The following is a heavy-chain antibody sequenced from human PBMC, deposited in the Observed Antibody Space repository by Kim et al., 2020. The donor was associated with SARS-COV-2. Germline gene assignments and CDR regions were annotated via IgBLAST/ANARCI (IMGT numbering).Heavy chain of an antibody. J-gene: IGHJ6*02. D-gene: IGHD1-26*01. CDR1: GFTFSSYW. CDR2: IKQDGSEK. V-gene: IGHV3-7*01. CDR3: PRAILEGAFIGDCYYYYGMDV. Sequence: GGSLRPSCAASGFTFSSYWMSWVRQAPGKGLEWVANIKQDGSEKYYVDSVKGRFTISRDNAKNSLYLQMNSLRAEDTAVYYCPRAILEGAFIGDCYYYYGMDVWGQGTTVTVSS.